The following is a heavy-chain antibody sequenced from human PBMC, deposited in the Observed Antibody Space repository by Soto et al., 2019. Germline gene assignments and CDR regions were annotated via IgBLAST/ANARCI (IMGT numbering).Heavy chain of an antibody. Sequence: GGSLRLSCAASGFTFSSYAMHWVRQAPGKGLEWVAVISYDGSNKYYVDSLKGRFTISRDNSKNTLYLQIDSLRTGDTAMYYCAKGSYSGTYSDFDYWGQGTLVTVSS. CDR2: ISYDGSNK. CDR3: AKGSYSGTYSDFDY. V-gene: IGHV3-30*04. CDR1: GFTFSSYA. D-gene: IGHD1-26*01. J-gene: IGHJ4*02.